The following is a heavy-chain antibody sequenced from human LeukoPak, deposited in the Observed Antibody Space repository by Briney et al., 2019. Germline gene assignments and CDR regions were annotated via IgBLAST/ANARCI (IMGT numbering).Heavy chain of an antibody. CDR2: ISSSGTTI. J-gene: IGHJ4*02. V-gene: IGHV3-48*04. CDR3: ARHLSYGSGSYYNFAY. D-gene: IGHD3-10*01. Sequence: GGSLRLSCAASGFTFSSYSMNWVRQAPGKGLEWVSYISSSGTTIYYADSVKGRFTISRDNAKDSLYLQMNSLRAEDTAVYYCARHLSYGSGSYYNFAYWGQGTLVTVSS. CDR1: GFTFSSYS.